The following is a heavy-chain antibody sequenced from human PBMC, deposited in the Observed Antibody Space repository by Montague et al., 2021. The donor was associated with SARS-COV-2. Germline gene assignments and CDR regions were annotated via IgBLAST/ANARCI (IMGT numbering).Heavy chain of an antibody. CDR3: ARNDYIINWFGAKTWFDP. CDR1: GGSFSAYY. D-gene: IGHD3-10*01. Sequence: SETLSLTCAVYGGSFSAYYWSWIRQPPGKGLEWIGEINHSGSTNYNPSLKSRVTISVDTSKNQFSLKLSSVTAADTAVYYCARNDYIINWFGAKTWFDPWGQGTVVTVSS. CDR2: INHSGST. J-gene: IGHJ5*02. V-gene: IGHV4-34*01.